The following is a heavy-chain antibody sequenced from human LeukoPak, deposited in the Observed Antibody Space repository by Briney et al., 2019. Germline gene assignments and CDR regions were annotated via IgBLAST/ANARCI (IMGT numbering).Heavy chain of an antibody. J-gene: IGHJ4*02. CDR2: ISGSGGST. D-gene: IGHD6-19*01. V-gene: IGHV3-23*01. CDR3: ARDAGYSSGWYGY. Sequence: PSGGSLRLSCAASGFTFSSYGMSWVRQAPGKGLEWVSAISGSGGSTYYADSVKGRFTISRDNSKNTLYLQMNSLRAEDTAVYYCARDAGYSSGWYGYWGQGTLVTVSS. CDR1: GFTFSSYG.